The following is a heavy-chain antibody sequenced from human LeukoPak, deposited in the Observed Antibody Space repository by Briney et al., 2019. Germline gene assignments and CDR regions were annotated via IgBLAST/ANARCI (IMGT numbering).Heavy chain of an antibody. CDR2: NSGSGGST. D-gene: IGHD6-13*01. CDR1: GFTLSSYA. Sequence: GGSLRLSCAASGFTLSSYAMSWVRQAPGKGLEWVSANSGSGGSTYYADSVKGRFTISRDNSKNTLYLQMNSLRAEDTAVYYCAKDRGSSSWHGWFDPWGQGTLVTVSS. CDR3: AKDRGSSSWHGWFDP. J-gene: IGHJ5*02. V-gene: IGHV3-23*01.